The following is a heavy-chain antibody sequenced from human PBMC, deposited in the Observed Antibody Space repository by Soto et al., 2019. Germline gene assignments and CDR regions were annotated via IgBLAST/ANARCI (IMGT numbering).Heavy chain of an antibody. J-gene: IGHJ3*02. CDR2: ISAYNGNT. CDR3: ARDVGYCSGGSCYVPGLAAFDI. Sequence: ASVKVSCKASGYTFTSYGISWVRQAPGQGLEWIGWISAYNGNTNYAQKLQGRVTMTTDTSTSTAYMELRSLRSDDTAVYYCARDVGYCSGGSCYVPGLAAFDIWGQGTMVTVSS. CDR1: GYTFTSYG. D-gene: IGHD2-15*01. V-gene: IGHV1-18*01.